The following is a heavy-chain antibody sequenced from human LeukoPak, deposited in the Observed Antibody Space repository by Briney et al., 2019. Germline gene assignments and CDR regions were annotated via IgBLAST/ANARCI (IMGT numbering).Heavy chain of an antibody. CDR1: GYTFTGYY. J-gene: IGHJ4*02. D-gene: IGHD3-22*01. V-gene: IGHV1-2*02. CDR3: ARDGPRYYDSSGYYFSESFDY. Sequence: GSVKVSCKASGYTFTGYYMHWVRQAPGQGLEWMGWINPNSGGTNYAQKFQGRVTMTRDTSISTAYMELSRLRSDDTAVYYCARDGPRYYDSSGYYFSESFDYWGQGTLVTVSS. CDR2: INPNSGGT.